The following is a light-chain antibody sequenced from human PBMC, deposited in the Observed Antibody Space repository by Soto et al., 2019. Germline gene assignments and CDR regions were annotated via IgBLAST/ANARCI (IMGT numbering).Light chain of an antibody. CDR2: GNT. CDR1: SSNIGAGFD. V-gene: IGLV1-40*01. J-gene: IGLJ1*01. CDR3: QSFDSSPSGYV. Sequence: QSVLTQPPSVSGAPGQRVTISCTGSSSNIGAGFDVHWYQQLPGEAPKLLIYGNTNRPSGVPDRFSGSKSGTSASLAITGLQVEDAADYYCQSFDSSPSGYVFGTGTKVTVL.